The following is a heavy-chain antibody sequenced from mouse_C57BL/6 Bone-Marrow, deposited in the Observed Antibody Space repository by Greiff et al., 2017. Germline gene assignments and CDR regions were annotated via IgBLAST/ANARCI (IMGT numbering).Heavy chain of an antibody. V-gene: IGHV14-4*01. CDR1: GFNIKDAY. CDR3: TTYYGSSYWYFDV. J-gene: IGHJ1*03. D-gene: IGHD1-1*01. Sequence: EVQLQQSGAELVRPGASVKLSCTASGFNIKDAYMHWVKQRPEQGLEWIGWIDPENGDTEYASKFQGKATITADTSSNTAYLQLSSLTSEDTAVYYCTTYYGSSYWYFDVWGTGTTVTVSS. CDR2: IDPENGDT.